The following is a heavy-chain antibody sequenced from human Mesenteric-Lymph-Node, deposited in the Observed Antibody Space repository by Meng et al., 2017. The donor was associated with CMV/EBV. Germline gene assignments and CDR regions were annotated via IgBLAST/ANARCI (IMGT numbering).Heavy chain of an antibody. J-gene: IGHJ4*02. CDR1: GFTFSNYG. CDR2: IRYDGSNE. V-gene: IGHV3-30*02. D-gene: IGHD3-22*01. CDR3: AKDSAVVTYYFDY. Sequence: GGSLRLSCAASGFTFSNYGMHWVRQALGKGLEWVAFIRYDGSNEYYTDSVKGRFTISRDNSKNTLYLQMNSLRAEDTAVYYCAKDSAVVTYYFDYWGQGTLVTVSS.